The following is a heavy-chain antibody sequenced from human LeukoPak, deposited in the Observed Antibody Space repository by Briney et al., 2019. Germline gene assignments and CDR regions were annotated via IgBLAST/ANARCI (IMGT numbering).Heavy chain of an antibody. Sequence: GGSLRLSCAASGFTFSSYGMHWVRQAPGKGLEWVAVISYDGSNKYYADSVKGRFTISRDNSKNTLYLQMNSLRGEDTAVYYCARDRADGYNYDYWGQGTLVTVSS. J-gene: IGHJ4*02. V-gene: IGHV3-30*03. CDR3: ARDRADGYNYDY. CDR2: ISYDGSNK. CDR1: GFTFSSYG. D-gene: IGHD5-24*01.